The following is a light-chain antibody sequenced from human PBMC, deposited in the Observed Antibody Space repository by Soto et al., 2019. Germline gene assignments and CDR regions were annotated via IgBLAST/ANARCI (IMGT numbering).Light chain of an antibody. CDR1: QSLLHSNGYNY. CDR3: MQALQTRYT. Sequence: IAMTQSPLSLPVTPGEPASISCRSSQSLLHSNGYNYLDWYLQKPGQSPQLLIYLGSNRSSGVPDRFSGSGSGTDFTLKISRVEAEDVGVYYCMQALQTRYTFGQGTKLEIK. V-gene: IGKV2-28*01. CDR2: LGS. J-gene: IGKJ2*01.